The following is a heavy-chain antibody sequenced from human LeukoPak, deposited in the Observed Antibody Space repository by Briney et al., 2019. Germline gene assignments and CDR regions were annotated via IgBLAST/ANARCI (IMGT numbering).Heavy chain of an antibody. V-gene: IGHV1-69*05. CDR2: INAKFGTA. CDR3: AREWDKGFDH. D-gene: IGHD1-26*01. CDR1: GGTFDKYV. Sequence: ASVKVSCKASGGTFDKYVISWVRQAPGQGLEWMGMINAKFGTAKYEQKFQGRVTITTDESTSTVYMEMRSLRSEDTAIYYCAREWDKGFDHWGQGALVTVSS. J-gene: IGHJ4*02.